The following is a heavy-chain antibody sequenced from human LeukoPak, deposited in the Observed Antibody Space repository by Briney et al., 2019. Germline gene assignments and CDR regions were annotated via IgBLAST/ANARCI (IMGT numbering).Heavy chain of an antibody. Sequence: GGSLRLSCAASGFTFSSYGMHWVRQAPGKGLEWVAFIRYDGSNKYYADSVKGRFTISRDNSKNTLYLQMNSLRAEDTAVYYCAKDQGYCSSTSCPYYYYYMDVWGKGTTVTVSS. J-gene: IGHJ6*03. CDR3: AKDQGYCSSTSCPYYYYYMDV. CDR2: IRYDGSNK. V-gene: IGHV3-30*02. D-gene: IGHD2-2*01. CDR1: GFTFSSYG.